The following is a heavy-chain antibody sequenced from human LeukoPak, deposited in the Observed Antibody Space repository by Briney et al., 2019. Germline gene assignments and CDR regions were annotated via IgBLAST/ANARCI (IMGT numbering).Heavy chain of an antibody. D-gene: IGHD2-2*01. Sequence: PGGSLRLSCAASGFTFSSYAMSWVRQAPGKGLEWVSSISSSSSYIYYADSVKGRFTISRDNAKNSLYLQMNSLRAEDTAVYYCARGWRDYCSSTSCYRDYWGQGTLVTVSS. CDR1: GFTFSSYA. V-gene: IGHV3-21*01. CDR2: ISSSSSYI. CDR3: ARGWRDYCSSTSCYRDY. J-gene: IGHJ4*02.